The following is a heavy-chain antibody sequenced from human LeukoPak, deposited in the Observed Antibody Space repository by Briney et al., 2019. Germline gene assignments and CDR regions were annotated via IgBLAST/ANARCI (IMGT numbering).Heavy chain of an antibody. V-gene: IGHV4-4*07. CDR1: GGSINNYY. D-gene: IGHD6-19*01. CDR2: IYTTGST. Sequence: SETLSLTCTVSGGSINNYYWSWIRQPAGKGVEWIGRIYTTGSTNYNPSLKSRVTMSVDTSKNQFSLKLSSVTAADTAVYFCARGDSSGWWDFDYWGQGTLVTVSS. J-gene: IGHJ4*02. CDR3: ARGDSSGWWDFDY.